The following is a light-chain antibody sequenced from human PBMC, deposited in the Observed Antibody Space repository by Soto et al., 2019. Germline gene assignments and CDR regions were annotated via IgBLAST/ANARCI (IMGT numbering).Light chain of an antibody. Sequence: DVERSQAKDTRSGWVADKFTITCRAGQSISSWLAWYQQKPGKAPKLLIYDASSLQSGFPSRFSGSGSGTDFTLTISSLQPEDFATQYCQPIYSTPPATFCQGTRPEI. CDR1: QSISSW. V-gene: IGKV1-39*01. CDR2: DAS. CDR3: QPIYSTPPAT. J-gene: IGKJ5*01.